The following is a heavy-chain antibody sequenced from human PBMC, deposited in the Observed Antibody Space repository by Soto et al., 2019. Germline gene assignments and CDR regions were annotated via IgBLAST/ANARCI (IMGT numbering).Heavy chain of an antibody. D-gene: IGHD5-12*01. CDR3: AKFSGRDGYNYINY. CDR2: ISGSGGST. J-gene: IGHJ4*02. CDR1: GFTFGYYW. V-gene: IGHV3-23*01. Sequence: PGGSLRLSCAAPGFTFGYYWMSWVRQAPGKGLEWVSAISGSGGSTYYADSVKGRFTISRDNSKNTLYLQMNSLRAEDTAVYYCAKFSGRDGYNYINYWGQGTLVTVSS.